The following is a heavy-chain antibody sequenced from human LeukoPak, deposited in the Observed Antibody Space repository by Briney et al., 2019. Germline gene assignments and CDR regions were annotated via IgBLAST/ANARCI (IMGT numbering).Heavy chain of an antibody. V-gene: IGHV4-34*01. CDR3: ARRAPTRATVTINYYMDV. D-gene: IGHD4-17*01. CDR1: GGSFSGYY. J-gene: IGHJ6*03. Sequence: PSETLSLTCAVYGGSFSGYYWSWIRQPPGKGLEWIGEINHSGSTNYNPSLKSRVTISVDTSKNQFSLKLSSVTAADTAVYYCARRAPTRATVTINYYMDVWGEGTTVTISS. CDR2: INHSGST.